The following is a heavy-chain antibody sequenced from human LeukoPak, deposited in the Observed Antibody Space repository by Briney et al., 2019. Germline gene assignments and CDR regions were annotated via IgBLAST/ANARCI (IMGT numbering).Heavy chain of an antibody. D-gene: IGHD3-10*01. CDR3: ARKVASGYYGSGSYPRPYDY. CDR2: INHSGST. CDR1: GGSFSGYY. J-gene: IGHJ4*02. Sequence: SETLSLTCAVYGGSFSGYYWSWIRQPPGKGLEWIGEINHSGSTNYNPSLKSRVTISVDTSKNQFSLKLSSVTAADTAVYYCARKVASGYYGSGSYPRPYDYWGQGTLVTVSS. V-gene: IGHV4-34*01.